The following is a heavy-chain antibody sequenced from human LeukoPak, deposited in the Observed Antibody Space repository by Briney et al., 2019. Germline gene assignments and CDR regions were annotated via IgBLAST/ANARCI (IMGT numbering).Heavy chain of an antibody. D-gene: IGHD1-26*01. CDR1: GFTFSSYA. J-gene: IGHJ4*02. CDR3: ANGLSGSASVD. V-gene: IGHV3-30-3*01. CDR2: ISYDGSNK. Sequence: PGGSLRLSCAASGFTFSSYAMHWVRQAPGKGLEWVAVISYDGSNKYYADSVKGRFTISRDNSKNTLYLQMNSLRAEDTAVYYCANGLSGSASVDWGQGTLVTVSS.